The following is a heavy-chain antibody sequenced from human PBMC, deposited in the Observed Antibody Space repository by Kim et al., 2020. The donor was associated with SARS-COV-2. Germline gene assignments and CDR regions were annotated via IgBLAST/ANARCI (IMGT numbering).Heavy chain of an antibody. CDR3: AKGPIAGDKVVWFDP. D-gene: IGHD5-12*01. Sequence: GGSLRLSCAASGFTFSTYAVNWVRQAPGKGLEWVSTITGSGAWTDYADSVRGRFTISRDNSKNTVYLQMNSLRAEDTALYYCAKGPIAGDKVVWFDPWGQGTLVPVSS. J-gene: IGHJ5*02. CDR2: ITGSGAWT. CDR1: GFTFSTYA. V-gene: IGHV3-23*01.